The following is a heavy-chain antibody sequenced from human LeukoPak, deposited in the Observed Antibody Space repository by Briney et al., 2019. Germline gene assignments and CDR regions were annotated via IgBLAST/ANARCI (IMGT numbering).Heavy chain of an antibody. CDR1: GYSFTNYW. D-gene: IGHD6-6*01. Sequence: GESLKISCKDSGYSFTNYWISWVRQVPGKGLEWMGLIYPGDSDTRYSPSFQGQVTISADKSISTAYLQWNSLKASDTAIYYCARQRGTSSSSIDYWGQGTLVTVSS. CDR3: ARQRGTSSSSIDY. J-gene: IGHJ4*02. V-gene: IGHV5-51*01. CDR2: IYPGDSDT.